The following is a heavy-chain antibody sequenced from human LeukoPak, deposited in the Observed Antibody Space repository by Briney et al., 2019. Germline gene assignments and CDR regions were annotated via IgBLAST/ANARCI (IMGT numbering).Heavy chain of an antibody. CDR3: ARVPPMIRGIIPDY. J-gene: IGHJ4*02. V-gene: IGHV1-18*01. Sequence: ASVKVSCKASGGTFSSYAISWVRQAPGQGLEWMGWISAYNGNTNYAQKLQGRVTMTTATSTSTAYTELRSLRSDDTAVYYCARVPPMIRGIIPDYWGQGTLVTVSS. CDR1: GGTFSSYA. CDR2: ISAYNGNT. D-gene: IGHD3-10*01.